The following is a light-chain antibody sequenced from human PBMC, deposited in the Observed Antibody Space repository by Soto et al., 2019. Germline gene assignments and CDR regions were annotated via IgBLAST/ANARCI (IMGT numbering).Light chain of an antibody. CDR3: QQYGSSPRT. J-gene: IGKJ1*01. CDR2: GAS. V-gene: IGKV3-20*01. Sequence: EIVVTQSAGTLSLSPGERATLSCRASQSVSSSYLAWYQQKPGQAPRLLIYGASSRATGIPDRFSGSGSGTDFTLIISRLEPEDFAVYYCQQYGSSPRTFGQGTKVDIK. CDR1: QSVSSSY.